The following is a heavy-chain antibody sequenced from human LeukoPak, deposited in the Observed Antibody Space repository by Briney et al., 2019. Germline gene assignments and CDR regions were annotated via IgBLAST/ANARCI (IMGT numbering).Heavy chain of an antibody. CDR2: IKQDGTEK. V-gene: IGHV3-7*01. CDR1: GFTFTTYW. Sequence: GGSLRLSCVGSGFTFTTYWMSWVRQAPGKGLEWVANIKQDGTEKYYVDSVKGRFTISRDNAKNSLYLQMNSLRVEDTAVYYCAKVAKYYYGSETYYFFEHWGQGTPVTASS. J-gene: IGHJ4*02. D-gene: IGHD3-10*01. CDR3: AKVAKYYYGSETYYFFEH.